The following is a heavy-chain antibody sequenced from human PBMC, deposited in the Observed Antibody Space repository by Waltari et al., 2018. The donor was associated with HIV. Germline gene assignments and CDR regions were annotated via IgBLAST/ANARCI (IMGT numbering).Heavy chain of an antibody. J-gene: IGHJ4*02. Sequence: QVQLQELGPGLVKPSDTLSLTCAVSGYSISSSNWWGWIRQPPGKGLEWIGYIDYSGSTYYAPSLKSRVTMSVDTSKNQFSLKLSSVTAVDTAVYYCARFRPELPTIWQQPGLVDYWGQGTLVTVSS. CDR1: GYSISSSNW. CDR3: ARFRPELPTIWQQPGLVDY. D-gene: IGHD6-13*01. V-gene: IGHV4-28*07. CDR2: IDYSGST.